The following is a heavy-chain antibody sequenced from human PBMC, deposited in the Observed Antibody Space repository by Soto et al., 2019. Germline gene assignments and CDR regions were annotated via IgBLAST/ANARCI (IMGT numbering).Heavy chain of an antibody. CDR1: GFTFSNYA. CDR3: TKNYSFDS. CDR2: INIVGGAT. J-gene: IGHJ4*02. D-gene: IGHD1-7*01. V-gene: IGHV3-23*01. Sequence: EVQLLESGGGLVQPGGSLRLSCVASGFTFSNYAMSWVRQAPAKAPEWVSSINIVGGATNYADSVRGRFAMSRDDSTNTVFLQMTRLRADHSAVYDGTKNYSFDSWGQGTLVTVSS.